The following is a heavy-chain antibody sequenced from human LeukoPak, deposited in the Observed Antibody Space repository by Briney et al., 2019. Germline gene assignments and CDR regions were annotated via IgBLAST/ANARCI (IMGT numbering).Heavy chain of an antibody. CDR3: ARDMRRGRDYYGSGTLEY. D-gene: IGHD3-10*01. V-gene: IGHV1-2*02. CDR2: INPNSGGTNPHGGAT. Sequence: GASVKVSCKTSGYTFTGYYMHWVRQAPGQGLEWMGWINPNSGGTNPHGGATNYAQKFQGRVTMTRDTSISTAYMEMSRLTSDDTAVYYCARDMRRGRDYYGSGTLEYWGQGTLVTVSS. CDR1: GYTFTGYY. J-gene: IGHJ4*02.